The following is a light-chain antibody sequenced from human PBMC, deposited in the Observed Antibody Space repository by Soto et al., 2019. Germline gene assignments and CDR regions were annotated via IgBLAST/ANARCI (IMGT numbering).Light chain of an antibody. Sequence: QPVLTQPPSASGTPGQRVTISCSGSSSNIGSNTVNWYQQLPGTAPKLLIYSHNQRPSGVPDRFSVSKSGTSASLAISGLQSEDEADYYCATWDDSLDGYVFGTGTELTVL. CDR3: ATWDDSLDGYV. J-gene: IGLJ1*01. V-gene: IGLV1-44*01. CDR2: SHN. CDR1: SSNIGSNT.